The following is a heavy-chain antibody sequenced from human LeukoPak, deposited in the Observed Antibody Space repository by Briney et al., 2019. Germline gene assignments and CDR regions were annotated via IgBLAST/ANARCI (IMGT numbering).Heavy chain of an antibody. Sequence: GGSLRLSCAASGFTFSSYGMHWVRQAPGKGLEWVAFIRYDGSNKYYADSVKGRFTISRDNSKNTLYLQMNSLRAEDTAVYYCARDSLTTVVTPKRNAFDIWGQGTMVTVSS. CDR3: ARDSLTTVVTPKRNAFDI. D-gene: IGHD4-23*01. J-gene: IGHJ3*02. CDR2: IRYDGSNK. CDR1: GFTFSSYG. V-gene: IGHV3-30*02.